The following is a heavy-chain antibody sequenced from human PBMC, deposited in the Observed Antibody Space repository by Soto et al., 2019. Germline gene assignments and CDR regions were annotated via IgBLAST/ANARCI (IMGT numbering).Heavy chain of an antibody. CDR3: VRSGTARLLRHSWFDT. CDR2: ITTSSAYI. J-gene: IGHJ5*02. V-gene: IGHV3-21*01. CDR1: GFTLNTYY. D-gene: IGHD2-21*01. Sequence: EVQLVASGGGLVKPGGSLRLSCAASGFTLNTYYMNWVRQAPGKGLEWVSSITTSSAYIYYADSLKGRITISRDNAKNSLFLQMNSLRAEDTAVYYCVRSGTARLLRHSWFDTWGQGTLVTVSS.